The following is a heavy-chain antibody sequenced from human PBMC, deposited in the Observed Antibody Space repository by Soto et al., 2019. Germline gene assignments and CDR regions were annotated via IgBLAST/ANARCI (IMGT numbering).Heavy chain of an antibody. V-gene: IGHV5-51*01. Sequence: GAFLKTSYQASGYDFTIYWIGWVRPLPQKGLEWMGIIYPGDYASRYSTSYQGQVTTSAATSISTAYLQCSRLKASATALYYCATLVCGYHYDGFDYWGQGTLVTVSS. CDR3: ATLVCGYHYDGFDY. J-gene: IGHJ4*02. CDR2: IYPGDYAS. CDR1: GYDFTIYW. D-gene: IGHD5-18*01.